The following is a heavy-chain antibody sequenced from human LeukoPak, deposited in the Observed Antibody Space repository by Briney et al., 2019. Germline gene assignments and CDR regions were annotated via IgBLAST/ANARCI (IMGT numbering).Heavy chain of an antibody. Sequence: GGSLRLSCAASGFTFSDYYMSWIRQAPGKGLEGVSYITYTGSTIYYADSVKGRFTISRDNAKNSLYLQMNSLRAEDTAVYYCARDDSGSYYNFNYWGQGTLVTVSS. CDR1: GFTFSDYY. J-gene: IGHJ4*02. V-gene: IGHV3-11*04. CDR2: ITYTGSTI. D-gene: IGHD1-26*01. CDR3: ARDDSGSYYNFNY.